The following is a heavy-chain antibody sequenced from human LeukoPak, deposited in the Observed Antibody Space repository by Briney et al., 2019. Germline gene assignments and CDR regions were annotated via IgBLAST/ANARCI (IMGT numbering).Heavy chain of an antibody. V-gene: IGHV3-23*01. CDR3: AKDEAGIRGPLAS. D-gene: IGHD3-10*01. CDR1: GFTFSSYA. CDR2: ITSSGGST. Sequence: GGSLRLSCAASGFTFSSYAMSWVRQAPGKGLGWVSAITSSGGSTYYADSVKGRYTISRDNSNNTLYLQMNCLRAEDTAVYYCAKDEAGIRGPLASWGQVTVVTVSS. J-gene: IGHJ4*02.